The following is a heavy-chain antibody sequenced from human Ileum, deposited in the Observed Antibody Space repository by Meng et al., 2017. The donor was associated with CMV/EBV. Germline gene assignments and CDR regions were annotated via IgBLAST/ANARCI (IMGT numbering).Heavy chain of an antibody. D-gene: IGHD2-21*01. J-gene: IGHJ4*02. Sequence: GESLKISCAASGFTFSDYGMHWVRQAPGKGLEWVTFIHYDGSSIDYADSVKGRFTISRDNSKNTLYLQMNSLRPEYTAVYFCARDFKWHIDYWGQGMLVTVSS. CDR3: ARDFKWHIDY. CDR2: IHYDGSSI. CDR1: GFTFSDYG. V-gene: IGHV3-30*02.